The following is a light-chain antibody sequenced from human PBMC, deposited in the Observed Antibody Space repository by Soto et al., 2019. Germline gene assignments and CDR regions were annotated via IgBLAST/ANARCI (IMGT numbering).Light chain of an antibody. V-gene: IGLV2-11*01. CDR2: DVS. CDR3: CSYAGSYSVV. Sequence: QSALTQPRSVSGSPGQSVTISCTGTSSDVGGYNYVSWYQQHPGKAPKLMIYDVSKRPSGGPDRFSGSKSGNTASLTISGLQGEDEADYYCCSYAGSYSVVFGGGTKVTVL. J-gene: IGLJ2*01. CDR1: SSDVGGYNY.